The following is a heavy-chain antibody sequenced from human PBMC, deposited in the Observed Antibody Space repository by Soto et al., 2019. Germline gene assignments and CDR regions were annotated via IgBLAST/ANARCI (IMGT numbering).Heavy chain of an antibody. Sequence: GGSLRLSCAASGFTFSSYAMSWVRQAPGKGLEWVSAISGSGGSTYYADSVKGRFTISRDNSKNTLYLQMNSLRAEDTAVYYCAKDGAAGMGLYYFDYWGQGTLVTVSS. V-gene: IGHV3-23*01. CDR1: GFTFSSYA. CDR2: ISGSGGST. CDR3: AKDGAAGMGLYYFDY. D-gene: IGHD6-13*01. J-gene: IGHJ4*02.